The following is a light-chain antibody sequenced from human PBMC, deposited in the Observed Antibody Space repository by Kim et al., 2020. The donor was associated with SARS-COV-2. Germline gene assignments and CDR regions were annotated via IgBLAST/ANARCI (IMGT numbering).Light chain of an antibody. CDR3: QQYKSYPRT. V-gene: IGKV1-16*02. CDR2: GTS. J-gene: IGKJ4*01. CDR1: QDINHY. Sequence: DIQMTQSPSSLSASVGDTVTITCRASQDINHYLAWFQQKPGKASKSLIYGTSNLRGGVPSKFSGSGSATDFTLTISSLQPEDFATYYCQQYKSYPRTFGGGTKLEI.